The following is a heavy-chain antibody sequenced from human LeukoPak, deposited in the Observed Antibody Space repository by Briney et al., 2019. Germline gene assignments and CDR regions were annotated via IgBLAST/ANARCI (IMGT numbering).Heavy chain of an antibody. V-gene: IGHV5-51*01. Sequence: GESLKISCKGFGYSFSDYWIGWVRQMPGKGLEWMGVIYPGNSDTRYSPSFQGQVTISADKSITTAFLQWSSLKASDTAMYYCARQGDGYKNFDYWGQGTLVTVSS. CDR2: IYPGNSDT. CDR3: ARQGDGYKNFDY. D-gene: IGHD5-24*01. CDR1: GYSFSDYW. J-gene: IGHJ4*02.